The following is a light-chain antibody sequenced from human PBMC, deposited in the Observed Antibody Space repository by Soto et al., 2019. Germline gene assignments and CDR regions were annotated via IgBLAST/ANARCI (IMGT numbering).Light chain of an antibody. V-gene: IGKV3-15*01. J-gene: IGKJ5*01. CDR1: HRVSSN. CDR3: QQYNSWPPIT. Sequence: EIAMTQSPATLSVSPGERATLSCRASHRVSSNLAWYQQRPGQAPRLVIYGASTRATGIPARFSGGGSGTEFTLTISSLQSEDFAVYYCQQYNSWPPITFGQGTRLEIK. CDR2: GAS.